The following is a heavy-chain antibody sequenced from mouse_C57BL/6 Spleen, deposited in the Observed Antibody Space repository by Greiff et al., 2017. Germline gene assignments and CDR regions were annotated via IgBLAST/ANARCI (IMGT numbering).Heavy chain of an antibody. D-gene: IGHD4-1*01. V-gene: IGHV5-4*01. J-gene: IGHJ3*01. CDR2: ISDGGSYT. CDR1: GFTFSSYA. CDR3: ARGKLGI. Sequence: EVQVVESGGGLVKPGGSLKLSCAASGFTFSSYAMSWVRQTPEKRLEWVATISDGGSYTYYPDNVKGRFTISRDNAKNNLYLQMSHLKSEDTAMYYCARGKLGIWGQGTLVTVSA.